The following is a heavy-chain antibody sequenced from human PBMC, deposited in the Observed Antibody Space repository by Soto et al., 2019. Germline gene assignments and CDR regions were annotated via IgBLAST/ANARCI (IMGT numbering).Heavy chain of an antibody. J-gene: IGHJ4*02. CDR3: AKELGYCSGGSCYPLDY. V-gene: IGHV3-23*01. Sequence: GGSLRLSCAASGFTFSSDAMRWVRQAPGKGLEWVSAISGSGGSTYYADSVKGRFTISRDNSKNTLYLQMNSLRAEDTAVYYCAKELGYCSGGSCYPLDYWGQGT. CDR1: GFTFSSDA. D-gene: IGHD2-15*01. CDR2: ISGSGGST.